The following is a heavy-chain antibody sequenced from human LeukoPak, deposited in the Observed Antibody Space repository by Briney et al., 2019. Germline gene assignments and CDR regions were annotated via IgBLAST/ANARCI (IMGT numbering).Heavy chain of an antibody. Sequence: ASVKVSCKASGYTFTGYYMHWVRQAPGQGLEWMGWINPNSGGTNYAQKFQGRVTMNRDTSISTAYMELSSLRSEDTAVYYCARTPRKFGGVIGQFDYWGQGTLVTVSS. J-gene: IGHJ4*02. CDR2: INPNSGGT. D-gene: IGHD3-16*02. V-gene: IGHV1-2*02. CDR1: GYTFTGYY. CDR3: ARTPRKFGGVIGQFDY.